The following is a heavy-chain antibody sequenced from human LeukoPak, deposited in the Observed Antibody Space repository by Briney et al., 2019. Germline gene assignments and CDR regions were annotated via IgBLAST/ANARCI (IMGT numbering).Heavy chain of an antibody. CDR2: IYHSGST. V-gene: IGHV4-38-2*02. CDR3: ARDGSSWAFDY. D-gene: IGHD6-13*01. J-gene: IGHJ4*02. CDR1: GGSISSYY. Sequence: PSETLSLTCTVSGGSISSYYWGWIRQPPGKGLEWIGSIYHSGSTYYNPSLKSRVTISVDTSKNQFSLKLSSVTAADTAVYYCARDGSSWAFDYWGQGTLVTVSS.